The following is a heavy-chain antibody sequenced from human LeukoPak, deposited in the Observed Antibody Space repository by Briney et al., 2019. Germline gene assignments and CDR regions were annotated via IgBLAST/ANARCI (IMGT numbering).Heavy chain of an antibody. CDR1: GGSISSYY. J-gene: IGHJ6*02. CDR2: IYTSGST. Sequence: SETLSLTCTVSGGSISSYYWSWIRQPAGKGLEWIGHIYTSGSTNYNPSLKSRVTMSVDTSKNQFSLKLSSVTAADTAVYYCARETPYTVRGGHYYYGMDVWGQGTTVTVSS. CDR3: ARETPYTVRGGHYYYGMDV. D-gene: IGHD3-10*01. V-gene: IGHV4-4*07.